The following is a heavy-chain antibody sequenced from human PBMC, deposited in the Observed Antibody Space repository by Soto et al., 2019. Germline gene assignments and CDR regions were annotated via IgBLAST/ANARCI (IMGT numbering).Heavy chain of an antibody. J-gene: IGHJ6*02. CDR2: ISWDGGST. Sequence: HPGGSLRLSCAASGFTFDDYTMHWVRQAPGKGLEWVSLISWDGGSTYYADSVKGRFTISRDNSKNSLYLQMNSLRTEDTALYYCAKDFGYYTGGYYYYYGMDVWGQGTTVTVSS. D-gene: IGHD2-8*02. CDR3: AKDFGYYTGGYYYYYGMDV. V-gene: IGHV3-43*01. CDR1: GFTFDDYT.